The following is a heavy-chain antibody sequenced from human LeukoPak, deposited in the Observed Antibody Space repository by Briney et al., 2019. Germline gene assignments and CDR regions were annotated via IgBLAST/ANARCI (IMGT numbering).Heavy chain of an antibody. J-gene: IGHJ4*02. V-gene: IGHV3-38*03. D-gene: IGHD3-10*01. CDR2: ISGGST. CDR1: GFTVSSNE. Sequence: GGSLRLSCAASGFTVSSNEMSWVRQAPGKGLEWVSSISGGSTYYADSVKGPFTISRDNAKNSLYLQMNTLRAEDTALYYCARLFNFYGSGTYYPFDSWGQGALVTVSS. CDR3: ARLFNFYGSGTYYPFDS.